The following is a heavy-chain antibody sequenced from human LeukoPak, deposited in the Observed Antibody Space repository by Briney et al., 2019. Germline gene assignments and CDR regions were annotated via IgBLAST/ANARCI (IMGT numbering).Heavy chain of an antibody. V-gene: IGHV3-53*05. Sequence: QPGGSLRLSCAASGFTVSSNYMSWVRQAPGKGLEWVSVIYSGGSTYYADSVKGRFTISRDNSKNTLYLQMNSLRAEDTAVYYCAKDGTGGYYYLDYWGQGTLVTVSS. J-gene: IGHJ4*02. CDR2: IYSGGST. CDR1: GFTVSSNY. CDR3: AKDGTGGYYYLDY. D-gene: IGHD3-22*01.